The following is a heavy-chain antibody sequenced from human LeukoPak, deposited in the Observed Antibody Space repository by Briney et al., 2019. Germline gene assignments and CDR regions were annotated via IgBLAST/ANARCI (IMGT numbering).Heavy chain of an antibody. CDR3: ARGKQYSRSSYWFDS. CDR1: GGSLRSSSHL. CDR2: VYSGGNT. Sequence: SETLSLTCSVSGGSLRSSSHLWGWIRQPPGKGLEWIGIVYSGGNTYYHSSLASRVTISIDAPKAHFSLRLISVTAADTAMYYCARGKQYSRSSYWFDSWGQGTLVTVSS. D-gene: IGHD6-6*01. V-gene: IGHV4-39*07. J-gene: IGHJ5*01.